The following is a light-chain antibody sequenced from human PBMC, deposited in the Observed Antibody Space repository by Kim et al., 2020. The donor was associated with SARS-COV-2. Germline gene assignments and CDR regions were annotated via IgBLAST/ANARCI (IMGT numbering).Light chain of an antibody. CDR1: HSNIGKNY. V-gene: IGLV1-51*01. CDR3: GTWDSSLSAVV. CDR2: DNN. Sequence: QKVTTSWSGRHSNIGKNYGSGYQKYPGTPHQLLNNDNNRHVSGIPDRFSGSKSGTSATLGITALQNGDEDDYYCGTWDSSLSAVVFGKGTQLTVL. J-gene: IGLJ2*01.